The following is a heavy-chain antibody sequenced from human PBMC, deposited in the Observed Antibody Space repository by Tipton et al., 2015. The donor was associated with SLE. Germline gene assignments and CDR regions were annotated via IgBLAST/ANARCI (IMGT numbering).Heavy chain of an antibody. CDR2: IYYSGST. V-gene: IGHV4-59*12. CDR3: ARGRYYFDY. Sequence: TLSLTCTVSGGSISSYYWSWIRQPPGKGLEWIGYIYYSGSTNYNPSLKSRVTISVDTSKNQFSLKLSSVTAADTAVYYCARGRYYFDYWGQGTLVTVSS. J-gene: IGHJ4*02. CDR1: GGSISSYY.